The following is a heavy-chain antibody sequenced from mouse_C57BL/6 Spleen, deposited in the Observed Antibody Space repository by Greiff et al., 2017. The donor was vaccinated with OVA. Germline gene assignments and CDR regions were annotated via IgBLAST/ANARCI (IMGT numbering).Heavy chain of an antibody. CDR3: ATGNGGYFDV. CDR1: GYAFSSSW. J-gene: IGHJ1*03. Sequence: QVQLQQSGPELVKPGASVKISCKASGYAFSSSWMTWVKQRPGKGLEWIGRIYPGDGDTNYNGKFKGKATLTADKSSSTAYMQLSSLTSEDSAVYFGATGNGGYFDVWGTGTTVTVSS. CDR2: IYPGDGDT. D-gene: IGHD2-1*01. V-gene: IGHV1-82*01.